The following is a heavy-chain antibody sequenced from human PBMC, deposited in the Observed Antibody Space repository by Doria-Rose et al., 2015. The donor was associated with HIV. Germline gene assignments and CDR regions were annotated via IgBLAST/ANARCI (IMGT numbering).Heavy chain of an antibody. CDR3: ARIKSSRWYHKYYFDF. J-gene: IGHJ4*02. Sequence: SGPVLVKPTETLTLTCTVSGVSLSSPGMGVSWIRQPPGKALEWLANIFSEDERYYKTSLKSRLTIPRGTSKSQVVLTMTDMDPVDTATYYCARIKSSRWYHKYYFDFWGQGTLVIVSA. V-gene: IGHV2-26*01. CDR1: GVSLSSPGMG. D-gene: IGHD6-13*01. CDR2: IFSEDER.